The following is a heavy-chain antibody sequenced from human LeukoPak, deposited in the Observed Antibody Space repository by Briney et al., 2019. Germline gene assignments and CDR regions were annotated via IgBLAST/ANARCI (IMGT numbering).Heavy chain of an antibody. V-gene: IGHV1-69*04. CDR2: IIPILGIA. CDR3: ARIGQLDPYYYYYGMDV. J-gene: IGHJ6*02. CDR1: GGTFSSYA. Sequence: GSSVKVSCKASGGTFSSYAISWVRQAPGQGVEWMGRIIPILGIANYAQKFQGRVTITADKSTSTAYMELSSLRSEDTAVYYCARIGQLDPYYYYYGMDVWGQGTTVTVSS. D-gene: IGHD1-1*01.